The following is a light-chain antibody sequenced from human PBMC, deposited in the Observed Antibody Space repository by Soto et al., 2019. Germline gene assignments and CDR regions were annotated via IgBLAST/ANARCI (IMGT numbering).Light chain of an antibody. CDR1: QSVNSN. V-gene: IGKV3-15*01. Sequence: EIVMTQSPATLSVSPGERATLSCRASQSVNSNLAWYQQKPGQAPKLLFYGASSRATGFPARFRGSGSGTEFSLTISSLQSEDFAVYYCQQYNKWPLTFGPGTKVDIK. CDR2: GAS. J-gene: IGKJ3*01. CDR3: QQYNKWPLT.